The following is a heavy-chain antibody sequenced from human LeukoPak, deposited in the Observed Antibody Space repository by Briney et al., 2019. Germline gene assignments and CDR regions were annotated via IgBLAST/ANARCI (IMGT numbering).Heavy chain of an antibody. CDR3: ARGAGIAVAVYH. V-gene: IGHV4-34*01. CDR2: INHSGST. D-gene: IGHD6-19*01. CDR1: GGSFRGFD. Sequence: PSETLSLTCAVYGGSFRGFDWSWIRQPPGKGLEWIGEINHSGSTNYNPSLKSRVTISVDTSKNQFSLKLSSVTAADTAVYYCARGAGIAVAVYHWGQGTLVTVSS. J-gene: IGHJ5*02.